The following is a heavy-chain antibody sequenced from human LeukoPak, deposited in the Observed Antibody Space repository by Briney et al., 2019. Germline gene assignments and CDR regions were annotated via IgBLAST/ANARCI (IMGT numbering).Heavy chain of an antibody. V-gene: IGHV3-23*01. J-gene: IGHJ6*02. CDR3: ARQLVPSANAVDV. Sequence: GGSLRLSCVASGFAFSSYAMRWIRQAPGKGLEYVSSITTGGGSKYYADSVRGRVTISRDNSKNTVYLQMDSLRVEDTAVYYCARQLVPSANAVDVWGQGTTVIVSS. CDR2: ITTGGGSK. CDR1: GFAFSSYA. D-gene: IGHD2-2*01.